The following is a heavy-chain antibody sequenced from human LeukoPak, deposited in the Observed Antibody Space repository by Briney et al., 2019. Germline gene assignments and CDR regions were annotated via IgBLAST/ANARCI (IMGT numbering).Heavy chain of an antibody. J-gene: IGHJ6*03. CDR3: ARGIAVAGTDYYYYMDV. CDR2: IYPGDSDT. V-gene: IGHV5-51*01. D-gene: IGHD6-19*01. CDR1: GYSFTSYW. Sequence: GESLKISCKGSGYSFTSYWIGWVRQMPGKGLEWMGIIYPGDSDTRYSPSFQGQATISADKSTSTAYLQWSSLKASATAMYYCARGIAVAGTDYYYYMDVWGKGTTVTVSS.